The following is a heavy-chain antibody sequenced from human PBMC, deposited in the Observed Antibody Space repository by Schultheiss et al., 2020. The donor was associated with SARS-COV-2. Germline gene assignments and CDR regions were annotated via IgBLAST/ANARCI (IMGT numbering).Heavy chain of an antibody. V-gene: IGHV3-30*18. D-gene: IGHD4-17*01. J-gene: IGHJ4*02. CDR1: GFTFSNAW. Sequence: GGSLRLSCAASGFTFSNAWMNWVRQAPGKGLEWVAVISYDGSNKYYADSVKGRFTISRDNSKNTLYLQMNSLRAEDTAVYYCAKVRDGDYGLGDWGQGTLVTVS. CDR2: ISYDGSNK. CDR3: AKVRDGDYGLGD.